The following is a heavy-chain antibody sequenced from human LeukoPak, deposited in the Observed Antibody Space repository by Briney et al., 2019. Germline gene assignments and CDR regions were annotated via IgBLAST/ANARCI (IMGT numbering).Heavy chain of an antibody. D-gene: IGHD5-18*01. CDR3: AKRILPGYSFCFDY. J-gene: IGHJ4*02. CDR2: ISGSGGST. CDR1: GFTFSSYA. Sequence: GGSLRLSCAASGFTFSSYAMSWVRQAPGKGLEWVSAISGSGGSTYYADSVKGRFTISRDNSKNTLYLQMNSLRAEDTAVYYCAKRILPGYSFCFDYWAREPWSPSPQ. V-gene: IGHV3-23*01.